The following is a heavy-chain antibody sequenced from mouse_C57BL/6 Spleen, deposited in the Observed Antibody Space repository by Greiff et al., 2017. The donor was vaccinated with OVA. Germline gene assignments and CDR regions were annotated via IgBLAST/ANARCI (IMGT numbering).Heavy chain of an antibody. D-gene: IGHD1-1*01. Sequence: QVQLQQSGAELVKPVASVKLSCKASGYTFPSYWMHWVQQSPGRGLQWIGRIDPNSGGNKDNEKFKSKATLTVDKTSSTAYMQLSSLTSEYSAVYYCARDYCGSSNGDWDCEVWGTGTTVTVCS. J-gene: IGHJ1*03. CDR1: GYTFPSYW. CDR3: ARDYCGSSNGDWDCEV. CDR2: IDPNSGGN. V-gene: IGHV1-72*01.